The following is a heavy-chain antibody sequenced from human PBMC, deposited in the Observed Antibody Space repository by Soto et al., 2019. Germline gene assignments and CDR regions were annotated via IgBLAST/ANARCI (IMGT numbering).Heavy chain of an antibody. Sequence: PSETLSLTCIVSGVSVTGYTWIWVRQPANKGLEWIGRVFSSVSATYNPSLKSRVSISMDTAENRISLKLDSVTAADAGVYFCARDGMTTGDTWGPGTLVTVSS. J-gene: IGHJ4*02. CDR3: ARDGMTTGDT. CDR2: VFSSVSA. CDR1: GVSVTGYT. V-gene: IGHV4-4*07. D-gene: IGHD2-21*02.